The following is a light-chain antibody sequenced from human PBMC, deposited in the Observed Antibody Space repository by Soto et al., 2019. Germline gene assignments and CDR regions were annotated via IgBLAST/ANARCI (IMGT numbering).Light chain of an antibody. V-gene: IGKV3-20*01. CDR1: QSVSSSY. J-gene: IGKJ5*01. CDR2: GAS. Sequence: EIVLTQSPGTLSFSPWERATLSCRAIQSVSSSYLAWYQQKPGQAPRLLIFGASSRATGIPDRFSGSGSGTDFTLTISRLEPEDFAVYYCQQYYSSPPITFGQGTRLEIK. CDR3: QQYYSSPPIT.